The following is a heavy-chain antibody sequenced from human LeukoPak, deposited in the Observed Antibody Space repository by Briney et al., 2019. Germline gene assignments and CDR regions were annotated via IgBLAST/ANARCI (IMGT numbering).Heavy chain of an antibody. CDR3: TRDYYGSGIDF. J-gene: IGHJ4*02. D-gene: IGHD3-10*01. CDR2: ISGSGGST. CDR1: GFTFSSYA. Sequence: GGSLRLSCAASGFTFSSYAMSWVRQAPGKGLEWVSAISGSGGSTYYADSVKGRFTISRDNSKHTLYLQMNSLRAEDTAVYYCTRDYYGSGIDFWGQGTLVTVSS. V-gene: IGHV3-23*01.